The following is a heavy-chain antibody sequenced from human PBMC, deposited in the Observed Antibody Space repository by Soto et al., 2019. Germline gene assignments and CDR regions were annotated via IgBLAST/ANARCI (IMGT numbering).Heavy chain of an antibody. Sequence: PGESLKISCKGSGYTFTDYWIGWVRQLPGKGLEVMGVLYPGDSDTRYSPSFQGHVTITADKSTNTAYLQWNTLRASDTAMYYCARQISKFRYYYYAMDVWGQGTTVTVSS. J-gene: IGHJ6*02. CDR1: GYTFTDYW. D-gene: IGHD4-4*01. CDR2: LYPGDSDT. CDR3: ARQISKFRYYYYAMDV. V-gene: IGHV5-51*01.